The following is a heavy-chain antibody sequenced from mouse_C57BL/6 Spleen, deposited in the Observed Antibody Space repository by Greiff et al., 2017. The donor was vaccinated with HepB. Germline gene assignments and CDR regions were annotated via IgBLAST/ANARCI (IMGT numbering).Heavy chain of an antibody. CDR2: IHPNSGST. V-gene: IGHV1-64*01. Sequence: QVQLQQPGAELVKPGASVKFSCKASGYTFTSYWMHWVKQRPGQGLEWIGMIHPNSGSTNYNEKFKSKATLTVDKSSSTAYMQLSSLTSEDSAVYYCARDGSSIGNFDYWGQGTTLTVSS. D-gene: IGHD1-1*01. CDR3: ARDGSSIGNFDY. J-gene: IGHJ2*01. CDR1: GYTFTSYW.